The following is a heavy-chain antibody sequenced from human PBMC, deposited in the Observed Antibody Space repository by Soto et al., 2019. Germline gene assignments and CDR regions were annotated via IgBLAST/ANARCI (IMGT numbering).Heavy chain of an antibody. V-gene: IGHV3-23*01. CDR3: AKALAYGDSPISNAFDI. J-gene: IGHJ3*02. D-gene: IGHD4-17*01. Sequence: GGSLRLSCAASGFTFSSYAMSWVRQAPGKGLEWVSAISGSGGSTYYADSVKGRFTISRDSSKNTLYLQMNSLRAEDTAVYYCAKALAYGDSPISNAFDIWGQGTMVTVSS. CDR2: ISGSGGST. CDR1: GFTFSSYA.